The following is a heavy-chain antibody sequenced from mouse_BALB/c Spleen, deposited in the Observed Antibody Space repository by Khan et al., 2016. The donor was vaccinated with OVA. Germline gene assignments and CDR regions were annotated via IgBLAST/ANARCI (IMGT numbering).Heavy chain of an antibody. CDR2: INPKNGGT. V-gene: IGHV1-18*01. D-gene: IGHD3-3*01. Sequence: VQLQQSGPELVKPGASVKISCKTSGYTFPEYTVHWVKQSLGKSLDWIGVINPKNGGTAYNQKFKGKATLTVETSSSTAYMEFRSLTSDDAAVYYCARDAGRYWGQGTSVTVAS. CDR1: GYTFPEYT. CDR3: ARDAGRY. J-gene: IGHJ4*01.